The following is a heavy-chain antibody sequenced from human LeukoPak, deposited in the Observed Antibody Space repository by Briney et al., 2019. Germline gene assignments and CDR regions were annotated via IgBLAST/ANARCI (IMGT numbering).Heavy chain of an antibody. J-gene: IGHJ4*02. Sequence: SETLSLTCTVSGGSISSSSYYWGWIRQPPGKGLEWIGSIHYSGSTYYNPSLKSRVTISVDASKNQFSLKLSSVTAADTAVYYCAKGGYSYGKSYWGQGTLVTVSS. CDR1: GGSISSSSYY. V-gene: IGHV4-39*07. CDR3: AKGGYSYGKSY. CDR2: IHYSGST. D-gene: IGHD5-18*01.